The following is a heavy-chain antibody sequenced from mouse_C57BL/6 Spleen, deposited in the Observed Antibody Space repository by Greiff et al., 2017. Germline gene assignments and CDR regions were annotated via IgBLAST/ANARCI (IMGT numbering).Heavy chain of an antibody. J-gene: IGHJ4*01. D-gene: IGHD2-3*01. CDR1: GYTFTSYW. V-gene: IGHV1-69*01. CDR2: IDPSDSYT. Sequence: VQLQESGAELVMPGASVKLSCKASGYTFTSYWMHWVKQRPGQGLEWIGEIDPSDSYTNYNQKFKGKSTLTVDKSSSTAYMQLSSLTSEDSAVYYCARSYDGYYGAMDYWGQGTSVTVSS. CDR3: ARSYDGYYGAMDY.